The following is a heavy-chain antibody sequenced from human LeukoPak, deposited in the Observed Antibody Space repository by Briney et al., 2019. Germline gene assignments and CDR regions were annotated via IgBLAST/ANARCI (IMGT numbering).Heavy chain of an antibody. J-gene: IGHJ4*02. CDR3: ARSSPADPLDY. Sequence: PGGSLRLSCAASGFTFSSYAMHWVRQAPGKGLEWVAVISYDGSNKYYADSVKGRFTISRDNSKNTLYLQMNSLRAEDTAVYYCARSSPADPLDYWGQGTLVTVSS. V-gene: IGHV3-30-3*01. CDR1: GFTFSSYA. CDR2: ISYDGSNK. D-gene: IGHD6-6*01.